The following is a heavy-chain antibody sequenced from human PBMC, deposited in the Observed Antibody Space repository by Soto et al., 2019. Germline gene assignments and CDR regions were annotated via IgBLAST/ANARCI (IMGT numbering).Heavy chain of an antibody. D-gene: IGHD3-10*01. CDR3: ARLPGLNYGWARSLRYYYYYGMDV. J-gene: IGHJ6*02. CDR2: INPNSGGT. CDR1: GYTFTGYY. V-gene: IGHV1-2*02. Sequence: GPSVKVSCKASGYTFTGYYMHWVRQAPGQGLEWMGWINPNSGGTNYAQKFQGRVTMTRDTSKNQFSLKLSSVTAADTAVYYCARLPGLNYGWARSLRYYYYYGMDVWGQGTTVTVSS.